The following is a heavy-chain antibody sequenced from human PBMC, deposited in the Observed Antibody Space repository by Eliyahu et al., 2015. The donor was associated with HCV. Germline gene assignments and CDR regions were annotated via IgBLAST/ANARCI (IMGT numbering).Heavy chain of an antibody. CDR3: AHRLLGDGQTIFDY. V-gene: IGHV2-5*02. CDR2: IYWDDDK. D-gene: IGHD5-24*01. J-gene: IGHJ4*02. Sequence: IYWDDDKRYSPSLKSRLTITKDTSKNQVVLTMTNMDPVDTATYYCAHRLLGDGQTIFDYWGQGTLVTVSS.